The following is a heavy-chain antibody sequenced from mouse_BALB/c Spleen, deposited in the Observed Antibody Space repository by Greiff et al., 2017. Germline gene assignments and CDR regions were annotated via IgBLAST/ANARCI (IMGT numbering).Heavy chain of an antibody. Sequence: EVQLKESGPGLVKPSQSLSLTCTVTGYSITSDYAWNWIRQFPGNKLEWMGYISYSGSTSYNPSLKSRISITRDTSKNQFFLQLNSVTTEDTATYYCAREGYYGSSPYYYAMDYWGQGTSVTVSS. J-gene: IGHJ4*01. CDR1: GYSITSDYA. CDR2: ISYSGST. D-gene: IGHD1-1*01. CDR3: AREGYYGSSPYYYAMDY. V-gene: IGHV3-2*02.